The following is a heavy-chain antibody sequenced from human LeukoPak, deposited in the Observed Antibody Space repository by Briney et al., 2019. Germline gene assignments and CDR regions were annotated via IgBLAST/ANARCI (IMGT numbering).Heavy chain of an antibody. CDR2: INNDASST. Sequence: GGSLRLSCAASTFTFSSYWMHWVRQAPGEGLVWVSRINNDASSTSYADSVKGRFTISRDNAKNTLYLQMNSLRAGDTAVYYCAGLLVTDNWAFDIWGQGTMVIVSS. J-gene: IGHJ3*02. CDR3: AGLLVTDNWAFDI. V-gene: IGHV3-74*01. D-gene: IGHD2-21*02. CDR1: TFTFSSYW.